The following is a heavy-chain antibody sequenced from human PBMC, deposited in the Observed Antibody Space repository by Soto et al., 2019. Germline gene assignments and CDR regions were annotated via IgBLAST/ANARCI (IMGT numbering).Heavy chain of an antibody. CDR3: ARVVLTITRGAFAA. CDR1: GGSISSSHW. Sequence: QVQLQESGPGLVKPSGTLSLTCAVSGGSISSSHWWTWVRQSPGKGLEYIGEISHSGTSNSNPSLKSRVTLSVDKYKNHFSLTLTSVTAADTAVYYCARVVLTITRGAFAAWGQGTLVIVSS. J-gene: IGHJ3*01. CDR2: ISHSGTS. D-gene: IGHD3-9*01. V-gene: IGHV4-4*02.